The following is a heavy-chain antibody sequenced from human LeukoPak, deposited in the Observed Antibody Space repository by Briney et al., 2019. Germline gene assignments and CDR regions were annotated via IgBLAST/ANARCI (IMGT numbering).Heavy chain of an antibody. V-gene: IGHV1-2*02. CDR3: ARGSFSADAPLVLDYFHH. D-gene: IGHD5-18*01. J-gene: IGHJ1*01. Sequence: GASVKVSCKASGYTFTDYYMNWVRQAPGQGLEWMGWIHPNSGGIKYAQKFQGRVTMTRDTSISTAYMELSRLRADDTAVYYCARGSFSADAPLVLDYFHHWGQGTLVTDSS. CDR1: GYTFTDYY. CDR2: IHPNSGGI.